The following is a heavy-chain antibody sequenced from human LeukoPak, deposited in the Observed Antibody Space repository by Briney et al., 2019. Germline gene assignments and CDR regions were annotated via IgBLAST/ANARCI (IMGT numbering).Heavy chain of an antibody. D-gene: IGHD4-17*01. J-gene: IGHJ4*02. CDR2: ISGSGGST. V-gene: IGHV3-23*01. CDR3: ATTVTLRYFDY. CDR1: GFTFSSYG. Sequence: PGGSLRLSCAASGFTFSSYGMSWVRQAPGKGLEWVSAISGSGGSTYYADSVKGRFTISRDNSKNTLYLQMNSLRAEDTALYYCATTVTLRYFDYWGQGTLVTVSS.